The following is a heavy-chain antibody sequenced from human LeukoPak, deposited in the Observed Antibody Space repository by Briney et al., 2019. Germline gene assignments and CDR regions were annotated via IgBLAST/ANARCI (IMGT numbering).Heavy chain of an antibody. D-gene: IGHD6-6*01. J-gene: IGHJ4*02. Sequence: ASVKVSCKASGYTFTGYYMHWVRQAPGQGLEWMGWINPNSGGTNYAQKFQGRVTMTRDTSISTAYMELSRLRSDDTAVYYCATGNSHRIAARPFDYWGQGTLVTVSS. V-gene: IGHV1-2*02. CDR3: ATGNSHRIAARPFDY. CDR1: GYTFTGYY. CDR2: INPNSGGT.